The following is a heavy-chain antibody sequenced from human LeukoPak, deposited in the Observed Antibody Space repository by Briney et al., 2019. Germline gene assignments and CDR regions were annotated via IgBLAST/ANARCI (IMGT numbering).Heavy chain of an antibody. J-gene: IGHJ3*02. CDR2: IYYSGST. Sequence: SETLSLTCTVAGGSISSSSYYWGWIRQPPGKGLEWIGSIYYSGSTYYNPSLKSRVTISVDTSKNQFSLKLSSVTAADTAVYYCARHPDSKDAFDIWGQGTMVTVSS. V-gene: IGHV4-39*01. CDR3: ARHPDSKDAFDI. CDR1: GGSISSSSYY. D-gene: IGHD3-22*01.